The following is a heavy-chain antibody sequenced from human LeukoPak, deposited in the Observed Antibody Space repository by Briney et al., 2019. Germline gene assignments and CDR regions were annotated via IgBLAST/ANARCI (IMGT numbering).Heavy chain of an antibody. CDR2: IYYSGST. D-gene: IGHD2-2*01. CDR3: PRAGSTRRSYYYYYMDV. Sequence: PSETLSLTCTVSGGSISSSSYYWGWIRQPPGKGLEWIGSIYYSGSTYYNPSLKSRVTISVDTSKNQFSLKLSSVAAADTAVYYCPRAGSTRRSYYYYYMDVWGKGTTVTVSS. V-gene: IGHV4-39*01. CDR1: GGSISSSSYY. J-gene: IGHJ6*03.